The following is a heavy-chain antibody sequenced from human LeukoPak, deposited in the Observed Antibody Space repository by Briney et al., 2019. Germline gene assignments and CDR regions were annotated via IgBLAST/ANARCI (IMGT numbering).Heavy chain of an antibody. CDR3: ARESVAAGSSDY. CDR1: GFTFSSYE. D-gene: IGHD6-13*01. V-gene: IGHV3-48*03. Sequence: TGGSLRLSCAASGFTFSSYEMNWVRQAPGKGLEWVSYISSSGSTIYYADSVKGRFTISRDNAKNSLYLQMNSLRAEDTAVYYCARESVAAGSSDYWGQGTLVTVSS. J-gene: IGHJ4*02. CDR2: ISSSGSTI.